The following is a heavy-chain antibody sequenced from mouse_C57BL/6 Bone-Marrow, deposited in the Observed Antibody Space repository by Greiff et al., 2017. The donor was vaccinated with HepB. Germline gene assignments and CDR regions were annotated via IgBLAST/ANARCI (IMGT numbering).Heavy chain of an antibody. CDR1: GYTFTDYE. D-gene: IGHD2-4*01. CDR3: TRGYDYDPLYWYFDV. CDR2: IDPETGGT. Sequence: QVQLKESGAELVRPGASVTLSCKASGYTFTDYEMHWVKQTPVHGLEWIGAIDPETGGTAYNQKFKGKAILTADKSSSTAYMELRSLTSEDSAVYYCTRGYDYDPLYWYFDVWGTGTTVTVSS. V-gene: IGHV1-15*01. J-gene: IGHJ1*03.